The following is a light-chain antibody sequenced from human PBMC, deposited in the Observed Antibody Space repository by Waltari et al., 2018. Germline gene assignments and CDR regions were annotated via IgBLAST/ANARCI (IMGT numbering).Light chain of an antibody. V-gene: IGKV3D-15*01. Sequence: EIVLTQSPASRSVSPGDRVTLSCGASQSVSRNLAWYQQRPGQAPRFLLYSASSRATGIPARFSGIGSGTEFILTISSLQSEAFAVYYCPHYNKRPYTFGQGTKVEIK. J-gene: IGKJ2*01. CDR3: PHYNKRPYT. CDR2: SAS. CDR1: QSVSRN.